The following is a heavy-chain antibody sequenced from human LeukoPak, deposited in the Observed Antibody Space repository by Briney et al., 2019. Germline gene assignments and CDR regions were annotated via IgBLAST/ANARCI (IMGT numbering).Heavy chain of an antibody. Sequence: SETLSLTCTVSGGSISSGDYYWSWIRQPPGKGLEWIGYIYYSGSTYYNPSLKSRVTISVDTSKNQFSLKLSSVTAADTAVYYCAGFVTREYYFDYWGQGILVTVSS. V-gene: IGHV4-30-4*01. CDR2: IYYSGST. D-gene: IGHD2-2*01. CDR1: GGSISSGDYY. J-gene: IGHJ4*02. CDR3: AGFVTREYYFDY.